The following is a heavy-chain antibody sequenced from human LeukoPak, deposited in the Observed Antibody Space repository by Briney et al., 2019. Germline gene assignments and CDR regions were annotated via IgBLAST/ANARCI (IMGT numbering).Heavy chain of an antibody. J-gene: IGHJ6*02. D-gene: IGHD3-16*01. CDR3: ASRRGGFYYYGLDV. V-gene: IGHV1-69*13. CDR2: IIPIFGTA. CDR1: GGTFSIYA. Sequence: SVTVSCTASGGTFSIYAISWVRQAPGQGLEWMGGIIPIFGTANYAQKFQGRVTITADESTSTAYMELSSLRSEDAAVYYCASRRGGFYYYGLDVWGQGTTVTVSS.